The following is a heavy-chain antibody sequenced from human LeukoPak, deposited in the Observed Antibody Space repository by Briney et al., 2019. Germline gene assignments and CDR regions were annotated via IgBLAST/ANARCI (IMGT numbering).Heavy chain of an antibody. CDR3: AREGRQDYVYFDY. D-gene: IGHD4-17*01. V-gene: IGHV4-61*02. CDR1: GGSISSGNNH. Sequence: PSETLSLTCTVSGGSISSGNNHCHWIRQPAGRGLEWIGRVHTSGTTNYNPSLKSRVTISLDKSKNQFSLNLDSVTAADTAVYYCAREGRQDYVYFDYWGQGTLVTVSS. J-gene: IGHJ4*02. CDR2: VHTSGTT.